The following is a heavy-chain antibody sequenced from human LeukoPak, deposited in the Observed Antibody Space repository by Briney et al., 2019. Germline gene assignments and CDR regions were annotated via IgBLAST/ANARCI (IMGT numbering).Heavy chain of an antibody. D-gene: IGHD1-26*01. J-gene: IGHJ4*02. CDR1: GFTFSSYS. CDR3: ASPSGSGSYSAFYY. V-gene: IGHV3-21*01. CDR2: ISSSSSYI. Sequence: GGSLRLSCAASGFTFSSYSMNWVRQAPGKGLEWVSSISSSSSYIYYADSVKGRFTISRDNAKNSLYVQMNSLRAEDTAVYYCASPSGSGSYSAFYYWGQGILVTVSS.